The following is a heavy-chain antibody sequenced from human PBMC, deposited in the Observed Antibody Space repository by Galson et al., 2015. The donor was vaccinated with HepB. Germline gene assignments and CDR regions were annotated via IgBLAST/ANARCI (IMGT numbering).Heavy chain of an antibody. CDR1: GGPINSGNHH. Sequence: TLSLTCIVSGGPINSGNHHWFWIRQPPGKGLEWIGHTYPSGRTSYNPSLWSRPTMSVDTSKNQFSLKLTSVTAADTAVYYCGTYFVRGGGRGYWGQGTLVTVSS. CDR2: TYPSGRT. D-gene: IGHD3-10*02. J-gene: IGHJ4*02. CDR3: GTYFVRGGGRGY. V-gene: IGHV4-30-4*01.